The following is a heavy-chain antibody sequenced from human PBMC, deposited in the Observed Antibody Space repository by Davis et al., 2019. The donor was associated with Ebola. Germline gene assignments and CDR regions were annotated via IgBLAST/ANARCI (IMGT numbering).Heavy chain of an antibody. CDR1: GVSTSRHY. J-gene: IGHJ4*02. D-gene: IGHD3-10*01. Sequence: PAGSLRLSCTVSGVSTSRHYWRWIRHPPGKRLEWFGSIFYTGSAYYNSSLASRATISVDTSKTQFSLKLTSVTAADTAMYYCSERGSSVWGQGTLVTVSS. V-gene: IGHV4-59*03. CDR2: IFYTGSA. CDR3: SERGSSV.